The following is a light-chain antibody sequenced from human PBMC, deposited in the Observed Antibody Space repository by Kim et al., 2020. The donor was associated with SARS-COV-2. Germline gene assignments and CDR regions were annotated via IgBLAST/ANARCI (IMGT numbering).Light chain of an antibody. Sequence: QPVLTQPPSASASLGASVPLTCTLSSGYSNYKVDWYQQRPGKGPRFVMRVGTGGIVGSKGDGIPDRFSVLGSGLNRYLTIKNIQEEDESDYHCGADHGSGSNFLVVFGGGTQLTVL. CDR3: GADHGSGSNFLVV. V-gene: IGLV9-49*01. CDR2: VGTGGIVG. CDR1: SGYSNYK. J-gene: IGLJ2*01.